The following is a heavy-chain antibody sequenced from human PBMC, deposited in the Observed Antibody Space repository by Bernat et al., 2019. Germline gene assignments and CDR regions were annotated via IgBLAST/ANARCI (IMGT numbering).Heavy chain of an antibody. D-gene: IGHD3-9*01. CDR2: IKTKAAGGTT. J-gene: IGHJ4*02. CDR3: STGQLTGRVDY. CDR1: GFSASDAW. Sequence: EVQLVESGGGLVKPGGSLRLSCAVSGFSASDAWMAWVRQAPGKGPEWVGRIKTKAAGGTTEYIAPVKGRFTVTRDDSENTLYLQMNSLKIEDTAVYYCSTGQLTGRVDYWGQGTLVTVSS. V-gene: IGHV3-15*01.